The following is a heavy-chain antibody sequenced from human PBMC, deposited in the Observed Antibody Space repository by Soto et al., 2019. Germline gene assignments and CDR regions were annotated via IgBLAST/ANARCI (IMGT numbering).Heavy chain of an antibody. V-gene: IGHV4-30-2*01. Sequence: SETLSLTCAVSGGSVSSGVFSWNWIRQPPGQGLEWIGYISHGGSPHYTPSLRSRVSISVGRSTNVISLNLTSMTPADTAVYFCARGHYYYAMDVWGQGTTVTVSS. CDR1: GGSVSSGVFS. J-gene: IGHJ6*02. CDR2: ISHGGSP. CDR3: ARGHYYYAMDV.